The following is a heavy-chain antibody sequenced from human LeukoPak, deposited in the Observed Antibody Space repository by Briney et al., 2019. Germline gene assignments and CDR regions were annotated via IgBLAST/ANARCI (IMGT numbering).Heavy chain of an antibody. Sequence: GGSLRLSCAASGFTFSSYSMNWVRQAPGKGLEWVSSISSGSSYIYYADSVKGRFTISRDNAKNSLYLQMNSLRAEDTAVYYCARDAAAAPNFDYWGQGTLVTVSS. D-gene: IGHD6-13*01. V-gene: IGHV3-21*01. J-gene: IGHJ4*02. CDR1: GFTFSSYS. CDR2: ISSGSSYI. CDR3: ARDAAAAPNFDY.